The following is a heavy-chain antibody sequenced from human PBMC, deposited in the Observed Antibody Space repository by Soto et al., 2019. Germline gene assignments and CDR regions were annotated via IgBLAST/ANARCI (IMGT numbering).Heavy chain of an antibody. J-gene: IGHJ5*02. Sequence: QVQLVQSGAEVKKPGASVKVSCKASGYTFTGYYMHWVRQAPGQGLEWMGWINPNSGGTNYAQKFQGRVTMTRDTPISTAYMELSRLRSDDTAVYYCARAKAAAGTAGWWFDPWGQGTLVTVSS. V-gene: IGHV1-2*02. CDR2: INPNSGGT. CDR3: ARAKAAAGTAGWWFDP. CDR1: GYTFTGYY. D-gene: IGHD6-13*01.